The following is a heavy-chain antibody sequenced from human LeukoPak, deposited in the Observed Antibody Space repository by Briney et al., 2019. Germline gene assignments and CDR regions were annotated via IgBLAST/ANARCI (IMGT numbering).Heavy chain of an antibody. CDR3: ARDQGDIVAYYYYGMDV. Sequence: ASVKVSCKASGYTFTSYGISWVRQAPGQGLEWMGWISAYNGNTNYAQKFQGRVTITADESTSTAYMELSSLRSEDTAVYYCARDQGDIVAYYYYGMDVWGQGTTVTVSS. CDR1: GYTFTSYG. CDR2: ISAYNGNT. V-gene: IGHV1-18*01. J-gene: IGHJ6*02. D-gene: IGHD2-15*01.